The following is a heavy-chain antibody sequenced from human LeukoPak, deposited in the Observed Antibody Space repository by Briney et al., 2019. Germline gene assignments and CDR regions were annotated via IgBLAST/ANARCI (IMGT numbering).Heavy chain of an antibody. CDR1: GFTVSSNY. CDR3: ETSSGWFPGGYYFDY. CDR2: ISGSGGST. Sequence: PGGSLRLSCAASGFTVSSNYMSWVRQAPGKGLEWVSAISGSGGSTYYADSVKGRFTISRDNSKNTLYLQMNSLRAEDTAVYYCETSSGWFPGGYYFDYWGQGTLVTVSS. V-gene: IGHV3-23*01. D-gene: IGHD6-19*01. J-gene: IGHJ4*02.